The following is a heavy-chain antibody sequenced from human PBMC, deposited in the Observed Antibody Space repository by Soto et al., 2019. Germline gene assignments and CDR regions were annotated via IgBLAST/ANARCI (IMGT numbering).Heavy chain of an antibody. Sequence: QVQLVESGGGVVQPGRSLRLSCAASGFTFSSYAMHWVRQAPGKGLEWVAVISYDGSNKYYADSVKGRFTISRDNSKNTVYLQMNSLRAEDTAVYYWARDGAAAAGIDYWGQGTLVTVSS. CDR1: GFTFSSYA. V-gene: IGHV3-30-3*01. CDR3: ARDGAAAAGIDY. J-gene: IGHJ4*02. CDR2: ISYDGSNK. D-gene: IGHD6-13*01.